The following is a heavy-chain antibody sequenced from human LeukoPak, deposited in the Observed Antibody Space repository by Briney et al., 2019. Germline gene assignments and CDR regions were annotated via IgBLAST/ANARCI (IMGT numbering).Heavy chain of an antibody. CDR3: AGGQWFGELLGWFDP. J-gene: IGHJ5*02. CDR1: GFTFSSYG. CDR2: IWYDGSNK. V-gene: IGHV3-33*01. D-gene: IGHD3-10*01. Sequence: GGSLRLSCAASGFTFSSYGMHWVRQAPGKGLEWVAVIWYDGSNKYYADSVKGRFTISRDNSKNTLYLQMNSLRAEDTAVYYCAGGQWFGELLGWFDPWGQGTLVTVSS.